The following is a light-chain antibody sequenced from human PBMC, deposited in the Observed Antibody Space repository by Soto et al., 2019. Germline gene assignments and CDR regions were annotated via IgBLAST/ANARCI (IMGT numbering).Light chain of an antibody. CDR3: QQRSNWPSGT. V-gene: IGKV3-11*01. J-gene: IGKJ1*01. Sequence: EIVLTQSPATLSLSPGERATLSCRASQSVTNYLAWYQQNPGQAPRLLIYDASNRATGIPARFSGSASGTDFTLTISSLEPEDFAVYYCQQRSNWPSGTFGQGTKVEIK. CDR2: DAS. CDR1: QSVTNY.